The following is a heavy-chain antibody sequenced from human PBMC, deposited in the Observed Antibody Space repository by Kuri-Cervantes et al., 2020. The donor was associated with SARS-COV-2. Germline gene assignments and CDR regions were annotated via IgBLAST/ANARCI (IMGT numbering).Heavy chain of an antibody. D-gene: IGHD2-2*02. CDR3: ARGREGAEPATVLGLGFYYYYFMDV. CDR2: INHSGNA. CDR1: GGPFSGYY. V-gene: IGHV4-34*01. J-gene: IGHJ6*03. Sequence: SETLSLTCTVYGGPFSGYYWSWLRQPPGKGLEWIGDINHSGNANYNPSFKSRVTISVDTSKNQFSLRLSSVIAADTAVYYCARGREGAEPATVLGLGFYYYYFMDVWGRGTTVTVSS.